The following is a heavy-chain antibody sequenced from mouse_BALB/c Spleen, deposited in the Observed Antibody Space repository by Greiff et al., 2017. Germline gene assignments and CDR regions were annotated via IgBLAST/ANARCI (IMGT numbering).Heavy chain of an antibody. CDR2: ISSGGSYT. CDR1: GFTFSSYT. V-gene: IGHV5-9-3*01. D-gene: IGHD2-3*01. J-gene: IGHJ3*01. Sequence: EVKVVESGGGLVKPGGSLKLSCAASGFTFSSYTMSWVRQTPEKRLEWVATISSGGSYTYYPDSVKGRFTISRDNAKNTLYLQMSSLRSEDTAMYYCARHQEAYYDGFAYWGQGTLVTVSA. CDR3: ARHQEAYYDGFAY.